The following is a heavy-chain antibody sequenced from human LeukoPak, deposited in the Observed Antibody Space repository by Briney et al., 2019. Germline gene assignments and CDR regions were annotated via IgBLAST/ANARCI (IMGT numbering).Heavy chain of an antibody. D-gene: IGHD4-17*01. CDR2: INWNGGST. Sequence: GGSLRLSCAASGFTFDDYGMSWVRQAPGKGLEWVSGINWNGGSTGYADSVKGRFTISRDNAKNSLYLQMNSLRAEDTALYYCARFRPYGTAPAFDIWGQGTMVTVSS. CDR1: GFTFDDYG. V-gene: IGHV3-20*04. J-gene: IGHJ3*02. CDR3: ARFRPYGTAPAFDI.